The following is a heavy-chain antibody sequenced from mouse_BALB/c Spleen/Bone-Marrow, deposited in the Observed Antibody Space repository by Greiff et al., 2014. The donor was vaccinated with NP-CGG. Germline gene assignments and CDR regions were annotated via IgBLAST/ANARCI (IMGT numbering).Heavy chain of an antibody. CDR3: ARIGRARGYAMDY. CDR1: GITFRNFG. Sequence: EVKLMESGGGLVQPGGSRKLSCAASGITFRNFGMHWVRQAPEKGLEWVAYISSSSSTIYYADTLKGRFTISRDNPKNTLFLQMTSLRSEDTAMYYCARIGRARGYAMDYWGQGTSVTVSS. V-gene: IGHV5-17*02. J-gene: IGHJ4*01. D-gene: IGHD3-3*01. CDR2: ISSSSSTI.